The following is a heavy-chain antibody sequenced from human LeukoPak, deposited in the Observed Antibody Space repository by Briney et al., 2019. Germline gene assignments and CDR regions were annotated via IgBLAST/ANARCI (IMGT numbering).Heavy chain of an antibody. CDR1: GYSFTSYW. CDR2: IYPGDSDT. D-gene: IGHD2-15*01. V-gene: IGHV5-51*01. J-gene: IGHJ4*02. Sequence: GESLKISCKGSGYSFTSYWIGWVRQMPGKGPEWMGIIYPGDSDTRYSPSFRGQVTISADKSISTAYLQWSSLKASDTAMYYCARDRLDRPGVVVAATVYWGQGTLVTVSS. CDR3: ARDRLDRPGVVVAATVY.